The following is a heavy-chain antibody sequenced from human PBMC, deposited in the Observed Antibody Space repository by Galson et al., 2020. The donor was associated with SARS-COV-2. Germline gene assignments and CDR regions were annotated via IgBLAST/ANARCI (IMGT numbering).Heavy chain of an antibody. CDR3: AKVGLQFGELLSEVFFDY. J-gene: IGHJ4*02. V-gene: IGHV3-11*06. CDR1: GFTFSDYY. CDR2: ISSSSSYT. D-gene: IGHD3-10*01. Sequence: GGSLRLSCVASGFTFSDYYMSWIRQAPGKGLEWVSYISSSSSYTNYADSVKGRFTISRDNAKNSLYLQMNSLRAEDTAVYYCAKVGLQFGELLSEVFFDYWGQGTLVTVSS.